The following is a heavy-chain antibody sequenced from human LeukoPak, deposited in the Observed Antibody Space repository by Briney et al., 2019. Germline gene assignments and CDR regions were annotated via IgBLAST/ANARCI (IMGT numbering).Heavy chain of an antibody. Sequence: GGSPRFSCAASGFTFSSYGMHWVRQAPGKGLEWVAVIWYDGSNKYYADSVKGRFTISRDNSKNTLSLQMNSLRAEDTAVYYCARFLYSSGLDYWGQGTLVAVSS. CDR2: IWYDGSNK. CDR1: GFTFSSYG. D-gene: IGHD6-19*01. CDR3: ARFLYSSGLDY. V-gene: IGHV3-33*01. J-gene: IGHJ4*02.